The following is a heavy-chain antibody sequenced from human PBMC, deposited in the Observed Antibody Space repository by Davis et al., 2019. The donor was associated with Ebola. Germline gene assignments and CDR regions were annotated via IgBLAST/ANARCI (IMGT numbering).Heavy chain of an antibody. V-gene: IGHV3-30-3*01. CDR3: ARTYYYDDSGYRNAFDI. CDR2: ISYDGSDE. D-gene: IGHD3-22*01. J-gene: IGHJ3*02. CDR1: GFPLSNYA. Sequence: GGSLRLSCAASGFPLSNYALHWVRQAPGKGLEWVAVISYDGSDEYYADSVKGRFIISRDNSKNTLYLQMNSLRAEDTAVYYCARTYYYDDSGYRNAFDIWGQGTMVTISS.